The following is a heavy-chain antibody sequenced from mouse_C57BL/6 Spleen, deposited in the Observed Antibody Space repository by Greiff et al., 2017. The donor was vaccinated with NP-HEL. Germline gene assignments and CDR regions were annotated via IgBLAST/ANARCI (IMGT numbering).Heavy chain of an antibody. D-gene: IGHD3-3*01. V-gene: IGHV1-52*01. J-gene: IGHJ4*01. CDR1: GYTFTSYW. CDR3: ARRGHYYAMDY. Sequence: QVQLQQPGAELVRPGSSVKLSCKASGYTFTSYWMHWVKQRPIQGLEWIGNIDPSDSETHYNQKFKDKATLTVDKSSSTAYMQLSSLTSEDSAVYYCARRGHYYAMDYWGQGTSVTVSS. CDR2: IDPSDSET.